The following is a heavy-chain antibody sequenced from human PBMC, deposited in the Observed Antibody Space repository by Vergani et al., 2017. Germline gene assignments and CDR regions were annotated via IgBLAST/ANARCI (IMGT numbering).Heavy chain of an antibody. CDR2: ISYDGSNK. CDR1: GFTFSSYA. Sequence: QVQLVESGGGVVQPGRSLRLSCAASGFTFSSYAMHWVRQAPGKGLEWVAVISYDGSNKYYADSVKGRFTISRDNSKNTLYLQMNSLRAEDTAVYYCARAAANFDYWGQGTLVTVSS. CDR3: ARAAANFDY. D-gene: IGHD6-25*01. V-gene: IGHV3-30*07. J-gene: IGHJ4*02.